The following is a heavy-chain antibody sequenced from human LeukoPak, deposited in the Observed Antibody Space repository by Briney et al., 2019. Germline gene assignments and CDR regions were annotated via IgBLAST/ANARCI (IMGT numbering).Heavy chain of an antibody. CDR3: VRGVPGDY. Sequence: GGSLRLSCAASGFTFSAYEMNWVRQAPGKGLEWVSYISSSGSTMYYADSVEGRFTISRVNARNSLYLRMNSLRAEDTAVYYCVRGVPGDYWGQGTLVTVSS. D-gene: IGHD1-1*01. CDR2: ISSSGSTM. CDR1: GFTFSAYE. V-gene: IGHV3-48*03. J-gene: IGHJ4*02.